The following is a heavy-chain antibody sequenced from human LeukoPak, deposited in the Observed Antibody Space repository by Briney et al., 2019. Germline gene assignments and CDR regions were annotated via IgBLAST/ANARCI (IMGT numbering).Heavy chain of an antibody. V-gene: IGHV4-34*01. CDR1: GGSFSGYY. CDR2: INHSGST. D-gene: IGHD3-3*01. Sequence: PSETLSLTCAVYGGSFSGYYWSWIRQPPGKGLEWIGEINHSGSTNYNPSLKSRVTISVDTSKNQFSLKLSSVTAADTAVYYCARGHRLEWFFNWFDPWGQGTLVTVSS. J-gene: IGHJ5*02. CDR3: ARGHRLEWFFNWFDP.